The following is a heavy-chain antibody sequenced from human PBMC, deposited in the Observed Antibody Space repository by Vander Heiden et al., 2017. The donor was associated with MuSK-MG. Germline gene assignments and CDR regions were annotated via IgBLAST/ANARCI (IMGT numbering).Heavy chain of an antibody. CDR3: ARDGYNWESYRHDY. J-gene: IGHJ4*02. CDR2: INPDGGGT. D-gene: IGHD3-16*02. Sequence: QVQVVQSGAEVKKPGASVQVSCMASGYTFTDYLIHWVRQAPGQGLEWMGRINPDGGGTNYARKFQGRVAMTRDTSTNTAYMELSRLRSDDTAVYYGARDGYNWESYRHDYWGQGTLVSVSS. CDR1: GYTFTDYL. V-gene: IGHV1-2*06.